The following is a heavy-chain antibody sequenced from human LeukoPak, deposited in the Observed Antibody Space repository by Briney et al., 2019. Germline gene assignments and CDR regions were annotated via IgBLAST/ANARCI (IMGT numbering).Heavy chain of an antibody. D-gene: IGHD3-10*02. CDR1: GFIFSTYW. Sequence: GGSLRLSCSASGFIFSTYWMSWVRQAPGKGLEWVANIKQDGSEKHYVDSVKGRFTISRDNAKNSLYLQMNSLRVEDTAVYYCAELGITMIGGVWGKGTTVTISS. CDR3: AELGITMIGGV. V-gene: IGHV3-7*01. J-gene: IGHJ6*04. CDR2: IKQDGSEK.